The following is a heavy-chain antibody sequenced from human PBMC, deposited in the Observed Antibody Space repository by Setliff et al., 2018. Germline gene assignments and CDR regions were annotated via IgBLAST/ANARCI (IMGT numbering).Heavy chain of an antibody. Sequence: PGGSLRLSCAASGFTFSNAWMTWVRQAPGKGLEWVGRIKSKADGGTTDYVAPVKGRFTISRDDSKNTLFLQMNNLKIEDTAVYYCVREGVDSRSSTDYRYYMDVWGKGTTVTVSS. D-gene: IGHD3-22*01. CDR1: GFTFSNAW. CDR3: VREGVDSRSSTDYRYYMDV. J-gene: IGHJ6*03. V-gene: IGHV3-15*01. CDR2: IKSKADGGTT.